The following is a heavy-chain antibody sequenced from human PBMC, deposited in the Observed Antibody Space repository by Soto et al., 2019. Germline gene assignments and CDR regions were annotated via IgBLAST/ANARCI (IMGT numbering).Heavy chain of an antibody. J-gene: IGHJ3*02. Sequence: PGESLTISCKGSGDSFTRYWIGWVRQTPGKGLEWMGIIYPGDSDTRYSPSFQGQVTISADKSISTAYLQWSSLKALDTAMYYCARQNGDPGAFDIWGQGTMVTVSS. D-gene: IGHD4-17*01. V-gene: IGHV5-51*01. CDR3: ARQNGDPGAFDI. CDR2: IYPGDSDT. CDR1: GDSFTRYW.